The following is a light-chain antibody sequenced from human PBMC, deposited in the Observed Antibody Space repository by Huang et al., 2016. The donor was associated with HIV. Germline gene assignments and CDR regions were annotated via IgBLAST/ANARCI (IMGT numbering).Light chain of an antibody. CDR2: ATS. CDR1: QSISAY. V-gene: IGKV1-39*01. CDR3: QQSYSFPRT. J-gene: IGKJ2*01. Sequence: DIQMTQSPFSLYASVGDRVTISCRASQSISAYLNWYQHRPGRAPKLLIYATSDLQGGVPSRFSGSRSGTQFTLTISSLQPEDFATYYCQQSYSFPRTFGQGTKLDIK.